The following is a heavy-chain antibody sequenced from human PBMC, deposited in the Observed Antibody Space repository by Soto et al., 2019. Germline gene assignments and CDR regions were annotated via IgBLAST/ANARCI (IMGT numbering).Heavy chain of an antibody. CDR1: GYTFTSYG. CDR2: ISAYNGNT. Sequence: ASVKVSCKASGYTFTSYGISWVRQAPGQGLEWMGWISAYNGNTNYAQKLQGRVTMTTDTSTSTAYMELRSLRSDDTAVYYCARDPYYYDSSGYSLYYFDYWGQGTLVTVSS. J-gene: IGHJ4*02. V-gene: IGHV1-18*01. CDR3: ARDPYYYDSSGYSLYYFDY. D-gene: IGHD3-22*01.